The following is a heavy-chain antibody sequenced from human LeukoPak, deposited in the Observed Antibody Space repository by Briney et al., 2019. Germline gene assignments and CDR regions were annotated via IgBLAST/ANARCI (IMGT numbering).Heavy chain of an antibody. D-gene: IGHD6-19*01. CDR3: ARGGRSSGWSHFDY. V-gene: IGHV3-9*01. J-gene: IGHJ4*02. CDR1: GFTFDDYA. Sequence: GGSLRLSCAASGFTFDDYAMHWVRQAPGKGLEWVSGISWNSGSIGYADSVKGRFTISRDNAKNSLYLQMNSLRAEDTAVYYCARGGRSSGWSHFDYWGQGTLVTVSS. CDR2: ISWNSGSI.